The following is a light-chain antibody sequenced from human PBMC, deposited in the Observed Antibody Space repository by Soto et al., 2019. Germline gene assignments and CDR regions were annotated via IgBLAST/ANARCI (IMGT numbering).Light chain of an antibody. CDR2: WAS. Sequence: DIVMTQSPDSLAVSLGGRATINCESSQSILYSSNNQNCLAWYQQKPGQPPKLLIYWASTRESGVPDRFSGSGSVTDFTLTISSLQAEDVAVYYCQQYNNWPPTFGQGTKVEIK. J-gene: IGKJ1*01. CDR1: QSILYSSNNQNC. CDR3: QQYNNWPPT. V-gene: IGKV4-1*01.